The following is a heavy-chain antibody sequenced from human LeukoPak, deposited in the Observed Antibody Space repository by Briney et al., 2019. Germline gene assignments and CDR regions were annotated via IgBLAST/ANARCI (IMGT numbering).Heavy chain of an antibody. Sequence: PGGSLRLSCAASGFTFSSYAMSWVRQAPGKGLEWVSAISGSGGSKYYADSVKGRFTISRDNSKNTLYLQMNSLRAEDTAVYYCAKAGSKRGGYDFYYYGMDVWGQGTTVTVSS. J-gene: IGHJ6*02. CDR2: ISGSGGSK. D-gene: IGHD5-12*01. CDR1: GFTFSSYA. CDR3: AKAGSKRGGYDFYYYGMDV. V-gene: IGHV3-23*01.